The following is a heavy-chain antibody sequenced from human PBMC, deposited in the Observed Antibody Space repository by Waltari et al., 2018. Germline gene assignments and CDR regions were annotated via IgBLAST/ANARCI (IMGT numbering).Heavy chain of an antibody. J-gene: IGHJ3*02. V-gene: IGHV1-69-2*01. D-gene: IGHD3-3*02. CDR2: VDPEDGQT. Sequence: EVRLLQSGAEVKKPGTTLKISCRLSGCTLRTYYITWIQQAPRKGLQWMGRVDPEDGQTIYAEALQGRISMTADSSTETVYMELTSLTSDDSAVYYCATALGDSISASRPFEIWGQGTVITVSS. CDR1: GCTLRTYY. CDR3: ATALGDSISASRPFEI.